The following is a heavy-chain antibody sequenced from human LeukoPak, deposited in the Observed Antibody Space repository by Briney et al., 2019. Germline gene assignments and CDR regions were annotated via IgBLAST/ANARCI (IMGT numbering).Heavy chain of an antibody. J-gene: IGHJ4*02. CDR3: AREYYYGSGSYYY. D-gene: IGHD3-10*01. CDR2: ISSSSSYI. Sequence: PGGSLRLSCAASGFTFSSYSMNSVRQAPGKGLEWVSSISSSSSYINYADSVKGRFTISRDNAKNSLYLQMHSLRAEDTAVYYCAREYYYGSGSYYYWGQGTLVTVSS. CDR1: GFTFSSYS. V-gene: IGHV3-21*01.